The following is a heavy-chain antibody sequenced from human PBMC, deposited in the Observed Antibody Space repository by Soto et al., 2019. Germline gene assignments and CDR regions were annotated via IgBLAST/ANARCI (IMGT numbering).Heavy chain of an antibody. V-gene: IGHV4-4*02. CDR1: GGSISSSNW. CDR2: IYHSGST. Sequence: PSETLSLTCAVPGGSISSSNWWSWVRQPPGKGLEWIGEIYHSGSTNYNPSLKSRVTISVDKSKNQFSLKLSSVTAADTAVYYCARARDSSSWYPPYYFDYWGQGTLVTVSS. J-gene: IGHJ4*02. D-gene: IGHD6-13*01. CDR3: ARARDSSSWYPPYYFDY.